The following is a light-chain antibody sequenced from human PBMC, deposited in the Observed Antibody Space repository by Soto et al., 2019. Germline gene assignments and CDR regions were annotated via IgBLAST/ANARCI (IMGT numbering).Light chain of an antibody. V-gene: IGLV1-40*01. Sequence: QLVLTQPPSVSGAPGQRVTISCTGSSSNIGAGYDVHWYQQLPGTAPKLLIYGNSNRPSGVPDRFSGSKSGTSASLAITGLQDEDEADYYCQSYDSSLSVVFGGGTKVTVL. CDR2: GNS. J-gene: IGLJ2*01. CDR1: SSNIGAGYD. CDR3: QSYDSSLSVV.